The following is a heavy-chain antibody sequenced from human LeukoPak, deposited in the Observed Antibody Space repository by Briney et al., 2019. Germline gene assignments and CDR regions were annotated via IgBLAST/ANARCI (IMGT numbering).Heavy chain of an antibody. CDR3: ARGRRVRGPRGGFDY. V-gene: IGHV1-8*02. J-gene: IGHJ4*02. Sequence: GASVKVSCKASGYTFTSYYMHWVRQAPGQGLEWMGWMSPNSGNTGYAQKFQGRVTMTRNTSISTAYMELSSLRSEDTAVYYCARGRRVRGPRGGFDYWGQGTLVTVSS. CDR1: GYTFTSYY. CDR2: MSPNSGNT. D-gene: IGHD3-10*01.